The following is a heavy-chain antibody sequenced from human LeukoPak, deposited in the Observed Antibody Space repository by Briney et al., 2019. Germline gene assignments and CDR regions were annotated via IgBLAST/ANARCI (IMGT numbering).Heavy chain of an antibody. Sequence: GGSLRLSCAASGFTFSSYAMSWVRQAPGKGLEWVSAISGSGGSTHYADSVKGRFTISRDNSKNTLYLQMNSLRAEDTAVYYCAKAPYYYDSSGSLAMDVWGQGTTVTVSS. J-gene: IGHJ6*02. CDR3: AKAPYYYDSSGSLAMDV. V-gene: IGHV3-23*01. D-gene: IGHD3-22*01. CDR2: ISGSGGST. CDR1: GFTFSSYA.